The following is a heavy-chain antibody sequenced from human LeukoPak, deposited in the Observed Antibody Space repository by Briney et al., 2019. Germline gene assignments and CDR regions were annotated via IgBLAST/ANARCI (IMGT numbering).Heavy chain of an antibody. V-gene: IGHV3-9*01. J-gene: IGHJ4*02. CDR2: ISWNSGSI. D-gene: IGHD5-24*01. CDR3: AKDGDGYSLDY. CDR1: GFTFDDYA. Sequence: QPGGSLRLSCAASGFTFDDYAMHWVRQAPGKGLEWVSGISWNSGSIGYADSVKGRFTISRDNAKNSLYLQMNSLRAEDTALYYCAKDGDGYSLDYWGQGTLVTVSS.